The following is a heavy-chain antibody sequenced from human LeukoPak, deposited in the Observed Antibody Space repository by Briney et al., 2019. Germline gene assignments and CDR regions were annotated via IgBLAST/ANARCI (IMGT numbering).Heavy chain of an antibody. J-gene: IGHJ4*02. CDR3: ARRPRYYGSGTYTDY. Sequence: SSETLSLTCAVYGGSFSGYYWSWIRQPPGKGLEWIGEINHSGSTNYNPSLKSRVTISVDTSKNQCSLKVSSVTAADTAVYYCARRPRYYGSGTYTDYWGQGTLVTVSS. V-gene: IGHV4-34*01. D-gene: IGHD3-10*01. CDR1: GGSFSGYY. CDR2: INHSGST.